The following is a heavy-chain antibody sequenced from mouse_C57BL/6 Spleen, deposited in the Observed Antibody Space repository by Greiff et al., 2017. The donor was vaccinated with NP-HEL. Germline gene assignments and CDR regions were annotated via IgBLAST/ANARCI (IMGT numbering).Heavy chain of an antibody. D-gene: IGHD1-2*01. CDR3: ALLRPRGYYAMDY. CDR1: GYTFTSYW. V-gene: IGHV1-53*01. J-gene: IGHJ4*01. Sequence: QVQLQQSGTELVKPGASVKLSCKASGYTFTSYWMHWVKQRPGQGLEWIGNINPSNGGTNYNEKFKSKATLTVDKSSSTAYMQLSSLTSEDSAVYYCALLRPRGYYAMDYWGQGTSVTVSS. CDR2: INPSNGGT.